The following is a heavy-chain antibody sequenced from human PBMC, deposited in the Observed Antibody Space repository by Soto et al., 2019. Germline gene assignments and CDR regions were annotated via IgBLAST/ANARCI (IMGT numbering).Heavy chain of an antibody. V-gene: IGHV3-7*01. Sequence: PGGSLRLSCAASGFTLSSYWMHWVRQAPGKGLAWVANIKQDGSEKYYVDSVKGRFTISRDNAKNSLYLQMNGLRAEDTAVYYCARDLCGQQLADDAFDIWGKGTMVTVSS. D-gene: IGHD6-13*01. CDR2: IKQDGSEK. CDR3: ARDLCGQQLADDAFDI. J-gene: IGHJ3*02. CDR1: GFTLSSYW.